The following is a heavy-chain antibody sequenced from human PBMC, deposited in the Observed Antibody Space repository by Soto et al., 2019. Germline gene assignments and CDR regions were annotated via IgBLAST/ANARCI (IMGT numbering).Heavy chain of an antibody. Sequence: QVQLVQSGAEVKKPGASVKVSCKASGYTFTSYGISWVRQAPGQGLEWMGWISAYNGNTNYAQKLQGRVTMTRDTSTSTAYMELRRLRSDDTDVYYCGRDWAAAGPFAYWGQGALVTVSS. D-gene: IGHD6-13*01. CDR2: ISAYNGNT. V-gene: IGHV1-18*01. CDR1: GYTFTSYG. CDR3: GRDWAAAGPFAY. J-gene: IGHJ4*02.